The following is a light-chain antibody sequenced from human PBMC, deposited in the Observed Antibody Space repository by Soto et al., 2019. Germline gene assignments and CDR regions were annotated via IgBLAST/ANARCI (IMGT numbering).Light chain of an antibody. CDR1: QSVSSN. Sequence: EIVMTQSPATLSVSPGERATLSCRASQSVSSNLSWYQQKPGQSPRLLIYGASTRATGIPARFSGSGSGTEFTLTISSLQSEDFAVYSCKQYNNWPPLTFGGGTKVEIK. V-gene: IGKV3-15*01. J-gene: IGKJ4*01. CDR2: GAS. CDR3: KQYNNWPPLT.